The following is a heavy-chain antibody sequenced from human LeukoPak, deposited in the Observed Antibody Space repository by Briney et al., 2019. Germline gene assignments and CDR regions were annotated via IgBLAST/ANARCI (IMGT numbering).Heavy chain of an antibody. V-gene: IGHV4-34*01. D-gene: IGHD5-18*01. CDR1: GGSFSGYY. J-gene: IGHJ4*02. Sequence: PSETLSLTCAVYGGSFSGYYWSWIRQPPGKGLEWIGEINHSGSTNYNPSLKSRVTISVDTSKNQFSLKLSSVTAADTAVYYCARIKPRGYSYGYKERPFDYWGQGTLVTVSS. CDR3: ARIKPRGYSYGYKERPFDY. CDR2: INHSGST.